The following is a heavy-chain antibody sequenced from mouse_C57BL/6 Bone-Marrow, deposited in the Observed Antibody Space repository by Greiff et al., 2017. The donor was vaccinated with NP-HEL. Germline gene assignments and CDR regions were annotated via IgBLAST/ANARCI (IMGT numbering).Heavy chain of an antibody. CDR1: GFTFSSYA. J-gene: IGHJ2*01. CDR3: ARGDYDQRYYFDY. CDR2: ISDGGSYT. V-gene: IGHV5-4*03. D-gene: IGHD2-4*01. Sequence: EVMLVESGGGLVKPGGSLKLSCAASGFTFSSYAMSWVRQTPEKRLEWVATISDGGSYTYYPDPVKGRFTISRDNAKNNLYLQMSHLKSEDTAMYYCARGDYDQRYYFDYWGQGTTLTGSS.